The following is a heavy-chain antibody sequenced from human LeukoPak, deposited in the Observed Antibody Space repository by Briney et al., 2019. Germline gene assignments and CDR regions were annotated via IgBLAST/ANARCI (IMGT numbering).Heavy chain of an antibody. Sequence: PGGSLRLSCAASGFTFSDYYMSWIRQAPGKGLEWVSYISSSGSTIYYADSVKGRFTISRDNAKNSLYLQMNSLRAEDTAVYYCAREMVGYCSDGSCSYYGMDVWGQGTTVTVSS. CDR2: ISSSGSTI. V-gene: IGHV3-11*01. D-gene: IGHD2-15*01. J-gene: IGHJ6*02. CDR3: AREMVGYCSDGSCSYYGMDV. CDR1: GFTFSDYY.